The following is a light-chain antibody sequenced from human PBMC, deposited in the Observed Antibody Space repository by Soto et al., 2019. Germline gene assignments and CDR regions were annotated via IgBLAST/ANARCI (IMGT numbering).Light chain of an antibody. J-gene: IGLJ2*01. CDR2: GNN. Sequence: QSVLTQPPSVSGAPGQRVTMSCTGSSSNIGAGYDVHWYQQFPGTAPKLLIYGNNNRPSGVPDRFSGSKSGTSASLAITGLQAEDEADYYCQSYDSSLSGVVFGGGTKLTVL. CDR3: QSYDSSLSGVV. V-gene: IGLV1-40*01. CDR1: SSNIGAGYD.